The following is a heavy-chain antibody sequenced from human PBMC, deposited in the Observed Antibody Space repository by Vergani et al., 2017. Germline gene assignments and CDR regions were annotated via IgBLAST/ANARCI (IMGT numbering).Heavy chain of an antibody. J-gene: IGHJ5*02. Sequence: QVQLQQWGAGLLKPSETLSLTCAVYGGSFSGYYWSWIRQPPGKGLAWIGEINHSGSTNYNPSLKSRVTISVDTSKNQFSLKLSSVTAADTAVYYCARGRSLITIFGVAQLAVFDPWGQGTLVTVSS. CDR1: GGSFSGYY. D-gene: IGHD3-3*01. V-gene: IGHV4-34*01. CDR3: ARGRSLITIFGVAQLAVFDP. CDR2: INHSGST.